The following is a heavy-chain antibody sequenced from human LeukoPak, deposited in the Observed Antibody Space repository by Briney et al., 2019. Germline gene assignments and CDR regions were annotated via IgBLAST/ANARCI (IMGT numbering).Heavy chain of an antibody. D-gene: IGHD2-15*01. CDR3: ANSLFVVVLY. Sequence: GGSLRLSCAASGFTFSSHWMSWVRQAPGKGLEWVSAISGSGGSTYYADSVKGRFTISRDNSKNTLYLQMNSLRAEDTAVYCCANSLFVVVLYWGQGTLVTVSS. CDR2: ISGSGGST. CDR1: GFTFSSHW. V-gene: IGHV3-23*01. J-gene: IGHJ4*02.